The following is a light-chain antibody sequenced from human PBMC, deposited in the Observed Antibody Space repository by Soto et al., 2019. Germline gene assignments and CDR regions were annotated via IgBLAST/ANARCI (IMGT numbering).Light chain of an antibody. CDR2: GAS. J-gene: IGKJ1*01. Sequence: DMVLTQSPGTLSLSPGERATLSCRASQTVRSSSLAWYQQKPGQAPRLLIFGASTRAAGFPDRFSGSGSGTDFTLTISRLEPEDFAVYYCQQYGSSPRTFGQGTKVEIK. CDR3: QQYGSSPRT. V-gene: IGKV3-20*01. CDR1: QTVRSSS.